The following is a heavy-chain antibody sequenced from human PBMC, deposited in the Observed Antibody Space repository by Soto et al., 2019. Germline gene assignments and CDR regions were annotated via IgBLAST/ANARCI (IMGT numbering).Heavy chain of an antibody. CDR3: AKDLGGDTMVRIQGAFDI. J-gene: IGHJ3*02. D-gene: IGHD3-10*01. V-gene: IGHV3-23*01. CDR1: GFTFSSYA. CDR2: ISGSGGST. Sequence: GGSLRLSCAASGFTFSSYAMSWVRQAPGKGLEWVSAISGSGGSTYYADSVKGRFTISRDNSKNTLYLQMNSLRAEDTAVYYCAKDLGGDTMVRIQGAFDIWGQGTMVTVSS.